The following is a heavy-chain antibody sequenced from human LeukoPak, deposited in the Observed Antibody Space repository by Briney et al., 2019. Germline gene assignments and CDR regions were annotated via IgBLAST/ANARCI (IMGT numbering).Heavy chain of an antibody. J-gene: IGHJ4*02. D-gene: IGHD2-8*01. Sequence: PGGSLRLSCAASGFTLSSYWMSWVRQAAGKGLVWVANIKQDGSEKYYVDSVKGRFTISRDNAKNSLYLQMNSLTAEDTAVYYCARSRNGFDYWGQGTLVTVSS. V-gene: IGHV3-7*01. CDR3: ARSRNGFDY. CDR2: IKQDGSEK. CDR1: GFTLSSYW.